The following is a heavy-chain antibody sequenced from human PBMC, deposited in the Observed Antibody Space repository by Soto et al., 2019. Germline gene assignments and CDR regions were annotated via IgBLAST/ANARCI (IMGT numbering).Heavy chain of an antibody. J-gene: IGHJ6*02. Sequence: DSLKISCKGSGYSFTSYWIGWVRQMPGKGLEWMGIIYPGDSDTRYSPSFQGQVTISADKSIGTAYLQWTSLKASDTAMDYCERDSVSDGLDLSGQGSTVTVS. V-gene: IGHV5-51*01. CDR2: IYPGDSDT. D-gene: IGHD2-15*01. CDR3: ERDSVSDGLDL. CDR1: GYSFTSYW.